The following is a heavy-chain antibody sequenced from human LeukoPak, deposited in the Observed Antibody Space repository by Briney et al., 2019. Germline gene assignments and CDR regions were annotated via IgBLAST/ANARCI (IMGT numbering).Heavy chain of an antibody. J-gene: IGHJ4*02. Sequence: SETLSLTCTVSGYSISSGYYWGWIRQPPGKGLEWIGSIYHSGSTYYNPSLKSRVTISVDTSKNQFSLKLSSVTAADTAVYYCARSPLTAIPGNYWGQGTLVTVSS. D-gene: IGHD2-21*02. CDR2: IYHSGST. CDR1: GYSISSGYY. V-gene: IGHV4-38-2*02. CDR3: ARSPLTAIPGNY.